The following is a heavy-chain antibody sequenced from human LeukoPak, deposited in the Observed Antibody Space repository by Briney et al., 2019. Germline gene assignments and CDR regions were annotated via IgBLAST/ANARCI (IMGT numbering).Heavy chain of an antibody. Sequence: ASVKVSCKASGYTFTSYGITWVRQAPGQGLEWMGWIGAYNGNTNYAQKLQGRVTMTTDTSTSTAYMELRSLRSDDTAVYYCAREYYYDSSGYKPGDYWGQGTLVTVSS. CDR1: GYTFTSYG. V-gene: IGHV1-18*01. D-gene: IGHD3-22*01. J-gene: IGHJ4*02. CDR2: IGAYNGNT. CDR3: AREYYYDSSGYKPGDY.